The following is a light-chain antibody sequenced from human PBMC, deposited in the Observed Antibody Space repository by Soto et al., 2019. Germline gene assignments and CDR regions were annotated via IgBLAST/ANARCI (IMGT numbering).Light chain of an antibody. CDR1: QSVSSY. V-gene: IGKV3-11*01. CDR3: QQRSNWPPIT. Sequence: EMVIAHSPATLSFSPVERATLSCRASQSVSSYLAWYQQKPGQAPRLLIYDASIRATGIPARFSGSGSGTDFTLTISSLEPEDFAVYYCQQRSNWPPITFGQGTRLEIK. J-gene: IGKJ5*01. CDR2: DAS.